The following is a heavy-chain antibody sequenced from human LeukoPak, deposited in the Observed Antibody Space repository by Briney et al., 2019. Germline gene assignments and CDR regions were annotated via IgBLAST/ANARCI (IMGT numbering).Heavy chain of an antibody. CDR3: ARVMYAATPYYYYYGMDV. CDR2: ISYDGSNK. D-gene: IGHD2-8*01. Sequence: GRSLRLSCAASGFTFSSYAMHWVRQALGKGLEWVAVISYDGSNKYYADSVKGRFTISRDNSKNTLYLQMNSLRAEDTAVYYCARVMYAATPYYYYYGMDVWGQGTTVTVSS. V-gene: IGHV3-30-3*01. CDR1: GFTFSSYA. J-gene: IGHJ6*02.